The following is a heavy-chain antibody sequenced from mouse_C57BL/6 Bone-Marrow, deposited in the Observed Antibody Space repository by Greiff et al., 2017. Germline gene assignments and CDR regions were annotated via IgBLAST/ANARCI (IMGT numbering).Heavy chain of an antibody. V-gene: IGHV1-53*01. CDR1: GYTFTSYW. Sequence: VQLQQPGTELVKPGASVKLSCKASGYTFTSYWMHWVKQRPGQGLEWIGNINPSNGGPNYNEKFKSKATLTVDKSSSTAYMQLSSLTSEDSAVYYCAREGVYYYGSSPWAMDYWGQGTSVTVSS. CDR2: INPSNGGP. J-gene: IGHJ4*01. CDR3: AREGVYYYGSSPWAMDY. D-gene: IGHD1-1*01.